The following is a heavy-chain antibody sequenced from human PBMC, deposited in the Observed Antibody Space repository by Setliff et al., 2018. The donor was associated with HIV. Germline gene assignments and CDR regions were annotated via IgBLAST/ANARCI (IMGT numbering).Heavy chain of an antibody. D-gene: IGHD1-1*01. CDR1: GGSFSGYY. CDR2: INHSGST. V-gene: IGHV4-34*01. J-gene: IGHJ4*02. Sequence: SETLSLTCAVYGGSFSGYYWAWIRQPPGKGLEWIGEINHSGSTSYNPSLMSRVTISVDTSKDQFSLKLRSVTAADTAVYYCARGASKELDYWGPGTLVTVSS. CDR3: ARGASKELDY.